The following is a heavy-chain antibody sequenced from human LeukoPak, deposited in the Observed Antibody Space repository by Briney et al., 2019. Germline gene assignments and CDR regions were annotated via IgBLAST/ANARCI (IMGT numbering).Heavy chain of an antibody. Sequence: GGPLRLSCAASGFTFSSYAMSWVRQAPGKGLEWVSAISGSGGSTYYADSVKGRFTISRDNSKNTLYLQMNSLRAEDTAVYYCAKPCRPSGKLYYYYGMDVWGQGTTVTVSS. J-gene: IGHJ6*02. CDR2: ISGSGGST. D-gene: IGHD1-1*01. V-gene: IGHV3-23*01. CDR3: AKPCRPSGKLYYYYGMDV. CDR1: GFTFSSYA.